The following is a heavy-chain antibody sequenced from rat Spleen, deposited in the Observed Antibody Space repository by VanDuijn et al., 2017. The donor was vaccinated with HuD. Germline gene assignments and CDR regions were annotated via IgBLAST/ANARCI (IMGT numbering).Heavy chain of an antibody. J-gene: IGHJ3*01. CDR1: GFTFNNYW. CDR2: ITNTGGST. D-gene: IGHD4-3*01. CDR3: AKGLRGTGAY. Sequence: EVQLVESGGGLVQPGRSLKLSCVASGFTFNNYWMTWIRQAPGKGLEWVASITNTGGSTYYPDSVKGRFTISRDNAENTVYLQMNSLRSEDTATYYCAKGLRGTGAYWGQGTLVTVSS. V-gene: IGHV5-31*01.